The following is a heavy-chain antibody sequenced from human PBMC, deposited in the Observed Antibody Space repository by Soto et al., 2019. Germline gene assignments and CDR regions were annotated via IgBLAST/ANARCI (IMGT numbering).Heavy chain of an antibody. CDR1: GGSISGGGYY. V-gene: IGHV4-30-4*01. J-gene: IGHJ2*01. Sequence: QVQLQESGPGLVKPSETLSLTCTVSGGSISGGGYYWSWIRQPPGKGLEWIGYTYDSGSTYYNPSRKSRISISIDTSKNQFSLRLTSVTAADTAVYYCAREIIPLTTDWYFDLWGRGTLVTVSS. D-gene: IGHD4-17*01. CDR3: AREIIPLTTDWYFDL. CDR2: TYDSGST.